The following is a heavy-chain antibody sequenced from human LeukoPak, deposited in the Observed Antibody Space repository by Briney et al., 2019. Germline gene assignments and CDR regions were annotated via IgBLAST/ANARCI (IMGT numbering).Heavy chain of an antibody. J-gene: IGHJ4*02. Sequence: SETLSFTCAVYGGSFSGYYWSWIRQPPGKGLEWIGEINHSGSTNYNPSLKSRVTISVDTSKNQFSLKLSSVTAADTAVYYCARVGVEMATPIDYWGQGTLVTVSS. V-gene: IGHV4-34*01. CDR1: GGSFSGYY. D-gene: IGHD5-24*01. CDR2: INHSGST. CDR3: ARVGVEMATPIDY.